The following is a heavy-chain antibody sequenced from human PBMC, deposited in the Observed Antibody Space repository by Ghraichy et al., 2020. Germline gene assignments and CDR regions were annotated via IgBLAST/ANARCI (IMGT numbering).Heavy chain of an antibody. D-gene: IGHD3-22*01. CDR3: ARGLYYDRTGYHSYFDY. Sequence: ASMKVSCKASGYTFTNYGITWVRQAPGQGLEWMGWISGYSGNTNYAQNLQGRVTMTTDTSTSTAYMELRSLRSDDTAVYYCARGLYYDRTGYHSYFDYWGQGTLVTVSS. CDR1: GYTFTNYG. V-gene: IGHV1-18*01. CDR2: ISGYSGNT. J-gene: IGHJ4*02.